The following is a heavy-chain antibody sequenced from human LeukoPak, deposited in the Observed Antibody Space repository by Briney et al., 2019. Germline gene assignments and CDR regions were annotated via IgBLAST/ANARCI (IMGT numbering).Heavy chain of an antibody. V-gene: IGHV1-8*01. CDR1: GYTFSNFD. CDR2: MNPESGNT. D-gene: IGHD2-2*01. CDR3: TRAIRHQLLSDY. J-gene: IGHJ4*02. Sequence: ASVKVSCKASGYTFSNFDINWVRQATGQGPEWMGWMNPESGNTRYAQKFQGRVTMTRDSSKSTAYMELISLRFEDTAIYYCTRAIRHQLLSDYWGQGTLVTVSS.